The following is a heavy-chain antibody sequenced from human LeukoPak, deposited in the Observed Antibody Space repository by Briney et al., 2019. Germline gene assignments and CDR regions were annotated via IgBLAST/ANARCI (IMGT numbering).Heavy chain of an antibody. Sequence: GASVKVSCKASGYTFTSYGISWVRQAPGQGLEWMGWINPNSGGTNYAQKFQGRVTMTRDTSISTAYMELSRLRSDDTAVYYCARAPVGATYWFDPWGQGTLVTVSS. CDR3: ARAPVGATYWFDP. D-gene: IGHD1-26*01. CDR1: GYTFTSYG. CDR2: INPNSGGT. V-gene: IGHV1-2*02. J-gene: IGHJ5*02.